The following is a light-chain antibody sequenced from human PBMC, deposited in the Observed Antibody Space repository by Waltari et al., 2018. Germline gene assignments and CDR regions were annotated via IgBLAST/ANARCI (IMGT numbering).Light chain of an antibody. J-gene: IGLJ3*02. V-gene: IGLV4-69*01. CDR2: INSDGSH. CDR1: SGHRGNI. CDR3: QTGGHGTWV. Sequence: QLVLTQSPSAPASLGAPVKLTLTLDSGHRGNIVAWLHQQPEKGPRYLMKINSDGSHSKGDEIPDRFSGSSSGAERYLTIASVQSEDEADYYCQTGGHGTWVFGGGTKLTVL.